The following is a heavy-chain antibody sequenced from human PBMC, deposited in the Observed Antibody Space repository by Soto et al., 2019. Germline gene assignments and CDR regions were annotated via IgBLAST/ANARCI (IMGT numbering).Heavy chain of an antibody. D-gene: IGHD6-13*01. J-gene: IGHJ6*02. CDR2: ISSGGEYL. Sequence: EVQLVESGGGLVKPGGSLRLSCAASGLTFSTYGMNWVRQAPGKGLEWVSSISSGGEYLDYADSVKGRLTISRDNAKNSLNLQLDSLRVEDTAVYYCATDGAAGAGMGVWGQGTTVTVSS. CDR1: GLTFSTYG. CDR3: ATDGAAGAGMGV. V-gene: IGHV3-21*01.